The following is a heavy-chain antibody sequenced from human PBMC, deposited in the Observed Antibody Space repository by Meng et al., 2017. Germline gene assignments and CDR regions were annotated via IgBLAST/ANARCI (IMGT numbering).Heavy chain of an antibody. D-gene: IGHD2/OR15-2a*01. CDR2: IYYSGST. Sequence: GSLRLSCTVSGGSISSYYWSWIRQPPGKGLEWIGNIYYSGSTNYNPSLKSRVTISVDTSKNQFSLKLSSVTAADTAVYYCARGGTYAQNWFDPWGQGTLVTVSS. V-gene: IGHV4-59*12. CDR3: ARGGTYAQNWFDP. J-gene: IGHJ5*02. CDR1: GGSISSYY.